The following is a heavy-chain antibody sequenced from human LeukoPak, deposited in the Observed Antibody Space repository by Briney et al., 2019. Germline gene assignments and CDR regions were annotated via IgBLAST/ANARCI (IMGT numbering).Heavy chain of an antibody. CDR3: TRSLKVPGRYCSGGSCYSGRDY. D-gene: IGHD2-15*01. J-gene: IGHJ4*02. Sequence: GGSLRLSCTASGFTFGDYAMSWFRQAPGKGLEWVGFIRSKAYGVTTEYAASVKGRFTISRDDSKSIAYLQMNSLKTEDTAVYYCTRSLKVPGRYCSGGSCYSGRDYRGQETLVTVSS. V-gene: IGHV3-49*03. CDR1: GFTFGDYA. CDR2: IRSKAYGVTT.